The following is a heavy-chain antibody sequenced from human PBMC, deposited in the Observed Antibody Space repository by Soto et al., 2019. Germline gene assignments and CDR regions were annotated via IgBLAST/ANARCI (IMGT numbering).Heavy chain of an antibody. CDR2: ISSSSSYI. D-gene: IGHD2-15*01. V-gene: IGHV3-21*01. J-gene: IGHJ4*02. CDR1: GFTFSSYS. CDR3: ARVQRGSSWYWPEYCSGGSCYSYLDY. Sequence: VQLVESGGGLVKPGGSLRLSCAASGFTFSSYSMNWVRQAPGKGLEWVSSISSSSSYIYYADSVKGRFTISRDNAKNSLYLQMNSLRAEDTAVYYCARVQRGSSWYWPEYCSGGSCYSYLDYWGQGTLVTVSS.